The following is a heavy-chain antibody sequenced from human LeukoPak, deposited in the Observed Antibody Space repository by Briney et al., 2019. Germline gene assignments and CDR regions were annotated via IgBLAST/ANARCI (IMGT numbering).Heavy chain of an antibody. CDR2: ISTYDESI. CDR3: ARRWELDY. D-gene: IGHD1-26*01. V-gene: IGHV1-18*01. J-gene: IGHJ4*02. CDR1: GYTFTTYG. Sequence: ASVRVSCKASGYTFTTYGISWVRQAPGQRLEWMGWISTYDESINYAQRLQGRVTMTTDTSTSTAYMELRSLTSDDTAVYYCARRWELDYWGQGTLVTVSS.